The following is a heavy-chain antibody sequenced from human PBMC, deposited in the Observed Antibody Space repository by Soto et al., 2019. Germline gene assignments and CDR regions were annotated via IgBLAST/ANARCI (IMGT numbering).Heavy chain of an antibody. CDR3: AKVSSGWSLNY. Sequence: GGSLRLSCAASGFTFSSYAMSWVRQAPGKGLEWVSGTSGSGGSIYYADSVKGRFTISRDNSKNTLYLQMNSLRAEDTAVYYCAKVSSGWSLNYWGQGTLVTVSS. D-gene: IGHD6-19*01. V-gene: IGHV3-23*01. CDR2: TSGSGGSI. J-gene: IGHJ4*02. CDR1: GFTFSSYA.